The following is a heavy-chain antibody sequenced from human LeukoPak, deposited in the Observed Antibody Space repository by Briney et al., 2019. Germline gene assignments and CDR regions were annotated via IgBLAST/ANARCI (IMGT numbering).Heavy chain of an antibody. CDR1: GGSISSGSYY. V-gene: IGHV4-61*02. CDR3: ARAPLMGYCSGGSCSSPNWFDP. CDR2: IYTSGST. Sequence: SQTPSLTCTVSGGSISSGSYYWSWIRQPAGRGLEWIGRIYTSGSTNYNPSLKSRVTISVDTSKNQFSLKLSSVTAADTAVYYCARAPLMGYCSGGSCSSPNWFDPWGQGTLVTVSS. D-gene: IGHD2-15*01. J-gene: IGHJ5*02.